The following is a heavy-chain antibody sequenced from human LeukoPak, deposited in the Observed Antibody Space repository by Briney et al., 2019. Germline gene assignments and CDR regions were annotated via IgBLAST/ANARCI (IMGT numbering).Heavy chain of an antibody. CDR3: ASDRQYCSSTSCYRLGDFDY. D-gene: IGHD2-2*02. J-gene: IGHJ4*02. V-gene: IGHV3-33*01. CDR2: IWYDGSNK. Sequence: PGRSLRLSCAASGFTFSSYGMHWVRQAPGKGLEWVAVIWYDGSNKYYADSVKGRFTTSRDNSKNTLYLQMNSLRAEDTAVYYCASDRQYCSSTSCYRLGDFDYWGQGTLVTVSS. CDR1: GFTFSSYG.